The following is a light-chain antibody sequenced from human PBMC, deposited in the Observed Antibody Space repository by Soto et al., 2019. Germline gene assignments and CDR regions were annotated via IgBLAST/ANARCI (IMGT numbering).Light chain of an antibody. J-gene: IGLJ2*01. CDR3: SSYRSSSTVA. Sequence: QSVLTQPASVSGSPGKSITLSCTGTGNNVGGFNCVSWYQQHPGKAPKHIIYDVTNRPSGVSNRFSGSKSGNTASLTISGLQAEDEADYYCSSYRSSSTVAFGGGTKLTVL. V-gene: IGLV2-14*01. CDR2: DVT. CDR1: GNNVGGFNC.